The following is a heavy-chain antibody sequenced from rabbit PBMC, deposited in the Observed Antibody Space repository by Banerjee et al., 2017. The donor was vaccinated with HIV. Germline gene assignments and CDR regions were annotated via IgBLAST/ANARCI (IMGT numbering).Heavy chain of an antibody. D-gene: IGHD2-1*01. Sequence: QEQLVESGGGLVQPGGSLKLSCKASGFDFSSYGVSWVRQAPGKGLEWIGCIDTGNGGTCYASWAKGRFTISKTSSTTVTLQMTSLTAADTATYFCASYADYCASNLWGPGTLVTVS. V-gene: IGHV1S45*01. CDR2: IDTGNGGT. CDR3: ASYADYCASNL. CDR1: GFDFSSYG. J-gene: IGHJ6*01.